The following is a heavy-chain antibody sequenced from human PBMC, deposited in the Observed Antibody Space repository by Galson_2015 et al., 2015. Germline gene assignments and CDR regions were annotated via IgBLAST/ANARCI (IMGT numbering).Heavy chain of an antibody. Sequence: LSLTCAVSGGSFSGYYWSWIRQPPGKGLEWIGEINHSGSTNYNPSLKSRVTISVDTSKNQFSLKLSSVTAADTAVYYCARRRVLRFLEWSEYYGMDVWGQGTTVTVSS. CDR1: GGSFSGYY. CDR3: ARRRVLRFLEWSEYYGMDV. J-gene: IGHJ6*02. D-gene: IGHD3-3*01. V-gene: IGHV4-34*01. CDR2: INHSGST.